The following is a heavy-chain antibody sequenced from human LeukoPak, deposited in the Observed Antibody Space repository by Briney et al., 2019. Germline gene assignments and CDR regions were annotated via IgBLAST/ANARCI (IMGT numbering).Heavy chain of an antibody. Sequence: ASVKVSCKASGYTFTGYYMHWVRQAPGQGLEWMGWINPNSGGTNYAQKFQGRVTMTRDTSISTAYMELRSLRSDDTAVYYCARVGLYSYGREEHYYYGMDVWGQGTTVTVSS. J-gene: IGHJ6*02. CDR2: INPNSGGT. V-gene: IGHV1-2*02. CDR1: GYTFTGYY. D-gene: IGHD5-18*01. CDR3: ARVGLYSYGREEHYYYGMDV.